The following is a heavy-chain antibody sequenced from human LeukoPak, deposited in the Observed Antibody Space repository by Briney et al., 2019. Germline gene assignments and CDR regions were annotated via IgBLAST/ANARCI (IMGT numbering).Heavy chain of an antibody. J-gene: IGHJ1*01. Sequence: GGSLRLSCAASGLTFSSYSMNWVRQAPGKGLEWVSSISSSSSYIYYADSVKGRFTISRDNAKNSLYLQMNSLRAEDTAVCYCARAPIAAADPEYFQHWGQGTLVTVSS. CDR3: ARAPIAAADPEYFQH. V-gene: IGHV3-21*01. D-gene: IGHD6-13*01. CDR2: ISSSSSYI. CDR1: GLTFSSYS.